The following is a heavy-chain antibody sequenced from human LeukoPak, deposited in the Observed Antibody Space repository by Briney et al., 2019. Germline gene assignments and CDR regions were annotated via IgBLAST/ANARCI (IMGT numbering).Heavy chain of an antibody. D-gene: IGHD5-24*01. CDR3: AKDAIYKNSVWDYFDY. J-gene: IGHJ4*02. Sequence: GGSLRLSCAASGFSFSDYATTWVRQAPGKGLEWVSSTGDDTYYADSVKGRFTISRDDSKDTLFLQMNSLRVEDTAVYYCAKDAIYKNSVWDYFDYLGQGTLVTVSS. CDR1: GFSFSDYA. CDR2: TGDDT. V-gene: IGHV3-23*01.